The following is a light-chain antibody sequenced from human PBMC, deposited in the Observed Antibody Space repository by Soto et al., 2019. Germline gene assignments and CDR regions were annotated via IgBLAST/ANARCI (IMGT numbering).Light chain of an antibody. J-gene: IGKJ3*01. Sequence: DIVMAQAAATLSVSPGERGTLSCRASQSVNTHLAWYQQKPGQAPRLLIYGAYYRATRIPARFSGSGYGTDFTLTISSLQSEDFAVYYCQQYDNWPPFTLGPGTKVDIK. CDR3: QQYDNWPPFT. CDR1: QSVNTH. V-gene: IGKV3-15*01. CDR2: GAY.